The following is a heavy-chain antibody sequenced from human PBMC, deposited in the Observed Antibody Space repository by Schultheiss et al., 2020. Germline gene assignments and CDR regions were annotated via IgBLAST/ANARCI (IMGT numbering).Heavy chain of an antibody. J-gene: IGHJ6*02. CDR3: ARDWATVTTEVYYYYYGMDV. Sequence: GGSLRLSCAASGFTFSSYEMNWVRQAPGKGLEWVSYISSSGSTIYYADSVKGRFTISRDNAKNSLYLQMNSLRAEDTAVYYCARDWATVTTEVYYYYYGMDVWGQGTTVTVSS. D-gene: IGHD4-17*01. CDR1: GFTFSSYE. CDR2: ISSSGSTI. V-gene: IGHV3-48*03.